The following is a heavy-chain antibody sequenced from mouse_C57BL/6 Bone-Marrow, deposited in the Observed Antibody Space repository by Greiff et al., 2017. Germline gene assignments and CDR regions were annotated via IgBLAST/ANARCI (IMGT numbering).Heavy chain of an antibody. CDR1: GYSITSGYY. CDR2: ISYDGSN. J-gene: IGHJ2*01. D-gene: IGHD2-3*01. CDR3: ARGGWLLPY. Sequence: EVQLQQSGPGLVKPSQSLSLTCSVTGYSITSGYYWNWIRQFPGNKLEWMGYISYDGSNNYNPSLKNRISITRDTSKNQFFMRLNSVTTEDTATYYCARGGWLLPYWGQGTTLTVSS. V-gene: IGHV3-6*01.